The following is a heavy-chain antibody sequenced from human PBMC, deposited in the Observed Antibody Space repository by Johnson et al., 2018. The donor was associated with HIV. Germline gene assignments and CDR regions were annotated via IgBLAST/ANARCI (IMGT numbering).Heavy chain of an antibody. D-gene: IGHD2-15*01. Sequence: VQLVESGGGLERPGGSLRLSCAASGFTFHDYGMNWVRQTPGKGLEWVSGINWNGGSTGFADSVKGRFTISRDNAKNSMYLQMNSLRVEDTALYYCVRDTGYCSGGRCDDAFDVWGQGTVVTVSS. V-gene: IGHV3-20*04. CDR2: INWNGGST. J-gene: IGHJ3*01. CDR3: VRDTGYCSGGRCDDAFDV. CDR1: GFTFHDYG.